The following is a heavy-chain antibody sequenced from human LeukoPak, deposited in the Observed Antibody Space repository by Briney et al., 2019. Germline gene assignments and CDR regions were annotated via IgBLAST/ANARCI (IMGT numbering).Heavy chain of an antibody. CDR2: INWNGGST. J-gene: IGHJ4*02. D-gene: IGHD1-26*01. Sequence: GGSLRLSCAASGFTFDDYAMHWVRQAPGKGLEWVSGINWNGGSTGYADSVKGRFTISRDNARKSLYLQMNNLRAEDTALYYCARDRGPSGSYRYYFDYWGQGTLVTVSS. CDR1: GFTFDDYA. V-gene: IGHV3-20*04. CDR3: ARDRGPSGSYRYYFDY.